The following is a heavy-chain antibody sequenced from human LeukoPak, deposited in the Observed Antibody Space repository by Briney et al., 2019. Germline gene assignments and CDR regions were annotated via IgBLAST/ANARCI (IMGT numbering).Heavy chain of an antibody. CDR2: IYHSGST. V-gene: IGHV4-30-2*01. Sequence: SSETLSLTCAVSGGSISSGGYSWSWIRQPPGKGLEWIGYIYHSGSTYYNPSLKSRVTILVDRSKNQFSLKLSSVTAADTAVYYCARESRYCSGGSCYSGMDVWGQGTTVTVSS. D-gene: IGHD2-15*01. J-gene: IGHJ6*02. CDR3: ARESRYCSGGSCYSGMDV. CDR1: GGSISSGGYS.